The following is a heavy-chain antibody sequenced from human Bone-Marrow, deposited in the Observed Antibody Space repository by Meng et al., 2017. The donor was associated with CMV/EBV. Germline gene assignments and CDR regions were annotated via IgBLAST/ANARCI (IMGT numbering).Heavy chain of an antibody. CDR3: AKDGPEGGGPGYYYYGMDV. J-gene: IGHJ6*02. CDR1: GFTFSSYW. Sequence: GGSLRFSCAASGFTFSSYWMHWVRQAPGKGLEWVAFISYDGSNKYYTDSVKGRFTISRDNSKNTLYLQMNSLRAEDTAVYYCAKDGPEGGGPGYYYYGMDVWGQGTTVTVSS. CDR2: ISYDGSNK. V-gene: IGHV3-30*18. D-gene: IGHD6-25*01.